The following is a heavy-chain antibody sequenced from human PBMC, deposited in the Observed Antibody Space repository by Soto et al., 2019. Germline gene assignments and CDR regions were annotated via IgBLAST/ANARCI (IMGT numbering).Heavy chain of an antibody. V-gene: IGHV4-59*01. D-gene: IGHD3-3*01. J-gene: IGHJ5*02. CDR2: IYYSGGT. CDR3: AREAGVRCPFDP. Sequence: QVQLQESGPGLVKPSETLSLTCRVSGGSMSSYYWSWIRQPPGRGLEWIGYIYYSGGTNYNPSLKSRVTILVDTSKNQFSLKLSSVTAADTAMYYCAREAGVRCPFDPWGQGTLVTVSS. CDR1: GGSMSSYY.